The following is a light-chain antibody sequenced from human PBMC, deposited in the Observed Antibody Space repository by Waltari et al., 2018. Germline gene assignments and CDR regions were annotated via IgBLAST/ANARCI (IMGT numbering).Light chain of an antibody. CDR1: SSDVGRYNY. CDR2: DVN. J-gene: IGLJ1*01. V-gene: IGLV2-14*03. CDR3: TSFTTTNACV. Sequence: QSALTQPASVSGSPGQSITVSCSGTSSDVGRYNYVSSYQKHPGKAPKLLIYDVNPRPPGSSVRFSGSKSDNTASLTISELQAEDEADYYCTSFTTTNACVVGSGTVVTVL.